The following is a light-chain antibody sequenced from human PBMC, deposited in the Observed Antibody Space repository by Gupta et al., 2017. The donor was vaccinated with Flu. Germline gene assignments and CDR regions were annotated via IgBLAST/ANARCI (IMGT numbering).Light chain of an antibody. V-gene: IGLV3-19*01. CDR1: SLRNYY. J-gene: IGLJ2*01. CDR3: NSRDSSGYHLV. CDR2: GKN. Sequence: TDRITCQGDSLRNYYASWFQQKPGQAPVLVIFGKNTRPSGIPDRFSGSSSGNTASLTITGAQAEDEADYYCNSRDSSGYHLVFGGGTKLTVI.